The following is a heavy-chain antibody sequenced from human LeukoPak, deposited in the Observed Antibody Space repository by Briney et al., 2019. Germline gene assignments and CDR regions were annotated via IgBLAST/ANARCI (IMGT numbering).Heavy chain of an antibody. CDR2: IYYSGST. J-gene: IGHJ3*02. CDR1: GGSISSYY. CDR3: ARDVGYSSLDGAFDI. D-gene: IGHD6-19*01. Sequence: SETLSLTCTVSGGSISSYYWSWIRQPPGKGLEWIGYIYYSGSTNYNPSLKSRVTISVDTSKNQFSLKLSSVTAEDTAVYYCARDVGYSSLDGAFDIWGQGTMVTVSS. V-gene: IGHV4-59*01.